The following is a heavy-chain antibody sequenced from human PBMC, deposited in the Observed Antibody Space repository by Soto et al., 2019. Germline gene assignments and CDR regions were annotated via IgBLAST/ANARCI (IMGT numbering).Heavy chain of an antibody. CDR3: AKESSSPMAPYYFDY. D-gene: IGHD3-10*01. V-gene: IGHV3-23*01. J-gene: IGHJ4*02. CDR2: ISGSGGIT. Sequence: GGSMRLSSAASGCTIRSYGVSWVRKEQRKRLKWVSAISGSGGITYYADSVEGRFTISRDNSKNTLYLQMNSLRAEDTAVYYCAKESSSPMAPYYFDYWGQGTLVTVSS. CDR1: GCTIRSYG.